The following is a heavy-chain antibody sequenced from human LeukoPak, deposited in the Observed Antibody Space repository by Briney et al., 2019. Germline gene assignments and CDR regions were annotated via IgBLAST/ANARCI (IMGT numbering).Heavy chain of an antibody. J-gene: IGHJ4*02. Sequence: ASVKVSCKASGGTFSSYAISWVRQAPGQGLEWMGRIIPILGIANYAQKFQGRVTITADKSTSTAYMELSSLRSEDTALYYCAKDKEKGGMITFGGVIGIGPRGIFDYWGQGTLVTVSS. CDR1: GGTFSSYA. D-gene: IGHD3-16*02. CDR2: IIPILGIA. V-gene: IGHV1-69*04. CDR3: AKDKEKGGMITFGGVIGIGPRGIFDY.